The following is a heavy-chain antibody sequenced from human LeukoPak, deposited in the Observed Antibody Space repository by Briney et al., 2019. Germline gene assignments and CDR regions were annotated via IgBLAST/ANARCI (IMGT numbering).Heavy chain of an antibody. V-gene: IGHV3-30*04. Sequence: PGGSLRLSCAASGFTFSSYAMHWVRQAPGKGLEWVAVISYDGSNKYYADSVKGRFTISRDNSKNTLYLQMNSLRVEDTAVYYCAVTMTSHAYSDYWGQGTLVTVSS. CDR1: GFTFSSYA. CDR3: AVTMTSHAYSDY. CDR2: ISYDGSNK. J-gene: IGHJ4*02. D-gene: IGHD3-22*01.